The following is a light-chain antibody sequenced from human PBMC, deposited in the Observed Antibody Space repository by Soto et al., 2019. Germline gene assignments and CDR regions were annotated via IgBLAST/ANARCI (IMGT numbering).Light chain of an antibody. J-gene: IGLJ2*01. CDR1: SSDVGDYNY. CDR2: EVS. Sequence: QSVLTQPPSASGSPGQSVTISCTGTSSDVGDYNYVSWYQQHPGKAPKLMIYEVSKRPSGVPDRFSGSKSGNTASLTVSGLQAEDEADYYCSSYAGRNNFVVFGGGTKLTVL. V-gene: IGLV2-8*01. CDR3: SSYAGRNNFVV.